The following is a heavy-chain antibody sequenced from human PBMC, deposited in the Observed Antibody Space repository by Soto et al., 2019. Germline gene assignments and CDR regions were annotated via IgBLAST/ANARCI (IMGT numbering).Heavy chain of an antibody. CDR1: GGSISSGGYY. Sequence: QVQLQESGPGLVKPSQTLSLTCTVSGGSISSGGYYWSWIRQHPGKGLEWIGYIYYSGSTYYNPSRKSRVTISVDTSKNQFSLKLSSVTAADTAVYYCARGLVSMVRGVIVPWKVDPWGQGTLVTVSS. CDR3: ARGLVSMVRGVIVPWKVDP. V-gene: IGHV4-31*03. J-gene: IGHJ5*02. D-gene: IGHD3-10*01. CDR2: IYYSGST.